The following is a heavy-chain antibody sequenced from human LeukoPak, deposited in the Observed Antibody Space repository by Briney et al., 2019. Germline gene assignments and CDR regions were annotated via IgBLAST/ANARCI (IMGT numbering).Heavy chain of an antibody. CDR3: ARDTLDIVVVPAASYFDY. Sequence: ASVKVSCKASSYTFTSYGISWVRQAPGQGLEWMGWISAYNGNTNYAQKLQGRVTMTTDTSTSTAYMELRSLRSDDTAVYYCARDTLDIVVVPAASYFDYWGQGTLVTVSS. V-gene: IGHV1-18*01. CDR2: ISAYNGNT. J-gene: IGHJ4*02. CDR1: SYTFTSYG. D-gene: IGHD2-2*03.